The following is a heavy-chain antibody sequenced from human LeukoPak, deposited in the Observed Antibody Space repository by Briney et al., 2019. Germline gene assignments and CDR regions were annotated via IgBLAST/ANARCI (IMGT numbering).Heavy chain of an antibody. CDR1: GFTFSTYA. V-gene: IGHV3-30-3*01. CDR3: AREYRPDGDYYGLDV. J-gene: IGHJ6*02. Sequence: GGSLRLSCAASGFTFSTYAMHWVRQAPGKGLEWVALVSNDGSNKYYADSVKGRFTISRDNSKNTLYLQMNSLIIEDTTVYYCAREYRPDGDYYGLDVWGQGTTATDSS. CDR2: VSNDGSNK. D-gene: IGHD3-16*02.